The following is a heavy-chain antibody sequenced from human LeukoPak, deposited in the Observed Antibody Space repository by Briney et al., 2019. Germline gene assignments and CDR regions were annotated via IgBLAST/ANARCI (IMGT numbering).Heavy chain of an antibody. Sequence: GGSLRLSCAGSGFIFSNYWVHWVRQAPGKGLVWVSRINIEGSRTDYADSVRGRFTISRDDAKNTLYLQMNSLTAEDTAVYYCVRSMSGRNDFWGQGTVVSVSS. D-gene: IGHD3-3*01. J-gene: IGHJ4*02. CDR2: INIEGSRT. V-gene: IGHV3-74*01. CDR3: VRSMSGRNDF. CDR1: GFIFSNYW.